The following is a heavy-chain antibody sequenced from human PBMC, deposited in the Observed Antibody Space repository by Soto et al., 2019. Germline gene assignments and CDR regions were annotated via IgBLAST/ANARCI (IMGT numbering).Heavy chain of an antibody. CDR1: GFTFSSYA. Sequence: GGSLRLSCAASGFTFSSYAMSWVRQAPGKGLEWVSAISGSGGSTYYADSVKGRFTISRDNSKNTLYPQMNSLRAEDTAVYYCAKDVDYGDYAIEQVIDYWGQGTLVTVSS. D-gene: IGHD4-17*01. CDR2: ISGSGGST. V-gene: IGHV3-23*01. CDR3: AKDVDYGDYAIEQVIDY. J-gene: IGHJ4*02.